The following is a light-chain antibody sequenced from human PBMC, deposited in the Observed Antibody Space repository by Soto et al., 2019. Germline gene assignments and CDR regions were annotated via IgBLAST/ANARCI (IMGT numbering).Light chain of an antibody. CDR3: IQYNNYPIT. CDR1: QSISSY. V-gene: IGKV1-39*01. J-gene: IGKJ3*01. Sequence: DIQMTQSPSSLSASVGDRVTITCRASQSISSYLNWYQQKPGKAPKLLIYAASSLQSGVQPRFTGSGSGTDFNLKISSMEPEDFATYYCIQYNNYPITFGPGTKVD. CDR2: AAS.